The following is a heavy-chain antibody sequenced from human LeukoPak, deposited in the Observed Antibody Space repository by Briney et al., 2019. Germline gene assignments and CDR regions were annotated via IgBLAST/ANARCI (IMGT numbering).Heavy chain of an antibody. CDR3: ARVSHSSSWYWGGREPPRQYNWFDP. D-gene: IGHD6-13*01. CDR2: IYHSGST. V-gene: IGHV4-30-2*01. CDR1: GGFVSSGGYS. Sequence: PSQTLSLTCAVSGGFVSSGGYSWTWIRQPPGKGLEWIGYIYHSGSTYYNPSLKTRVIISVDRSKNQFSLKLSSVTAADTAVYYCARVSHSSSWYWGGREPPRQYNWFDPWGQGTLVTVSS. J-gene: IGHJ5*02.